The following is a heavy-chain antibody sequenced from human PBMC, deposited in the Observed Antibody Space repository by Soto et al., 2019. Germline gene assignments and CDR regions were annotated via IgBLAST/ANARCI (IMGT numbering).Heavy chain of an antibody. J-gene: IGHJ4*02. V-gene: IGHV3-64D*06. CDR3: VKQAHGLDGVAFDY. CDR2: VSTSGRST. CDR1: GFIFSEST. D-gene: IGHD2-15*01. Sequence: XGALQLSFSASGFIFSESTIYWVRQVPGKGLEAISAVSTSGRSTYYADSVKDRFTISRDNSKNTLFLQMGSLRPEDTAIYYCVKQAHGLDGVAFDYWGQGTQVTVSS.